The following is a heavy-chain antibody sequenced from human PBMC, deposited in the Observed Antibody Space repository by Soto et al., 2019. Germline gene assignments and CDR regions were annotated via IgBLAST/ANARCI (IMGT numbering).Heavy chain of an antibody. Sequence: QVQLVESGGGVGQPGRSLRLSCAASGFTFSSYGMHWVRQAPGKGLEWVAVIWYDGSNKYYADSVKGRFTISRDNSKNTLYLQMNSLRAEDTAVYYCLGAAAGYDAFDIWGQGTMVTVSS. CDR3: LGAAAGYDAFDI. J-gene: IGHJ3*02. V-gene: IGHV3-33*01. CDR1: GFTFSSYG. CDR2: IWYDGSNK. D-gene: IGHD6-13*01.